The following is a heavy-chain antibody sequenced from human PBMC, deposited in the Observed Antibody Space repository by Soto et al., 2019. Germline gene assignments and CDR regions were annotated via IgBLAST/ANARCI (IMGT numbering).Heavy chain of an antibody. Sequence: QVQLVQSGAEVKKPGASVKVSCKASGYTFTAYYMHWVRQAPGQGLEWMGWINPNTGGTHHAQKFQGRVTMNRDTSISTAYMELSSLRSDDTAVYYCARGVTAPGYFHLWGRGTLVAVSS. V-gene: IGHV1-2*02. CDR1: GYTFTAYY. CDR3: ARGVTAPGYFHL. D-gene: IGHD2-21*02. J-gene: IGHJ2*01. CDR2: INPNTGGT.